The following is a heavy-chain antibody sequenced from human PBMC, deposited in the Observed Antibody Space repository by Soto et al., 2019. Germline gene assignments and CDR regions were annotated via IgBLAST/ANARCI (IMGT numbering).Heavy chain of an antibody. J-gene: IGHJ4*02. CDR3: AAHPGGGGY. V-gene: IGHV3-53*01. CDR2: IYSGGYT. Sequence: EVQLVESGGGLIQPGGSLRLSCAVSGFTVSNNYMSWVRQAPGKGLEGVSVIYSGGYTAYGDSVKGRFTISRDNSKNTLNLQINRLGADDPALFFGAAHPGGGGYWGQGTLVTVSS. D-gene: IGHD3-10*01. CDR1: GFTVSNNY.